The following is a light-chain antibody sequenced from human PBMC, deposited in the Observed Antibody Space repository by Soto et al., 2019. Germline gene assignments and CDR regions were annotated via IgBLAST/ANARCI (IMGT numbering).Light chain of an antibody. V-gene: IGKV1-39*01. Sequence: DIQMTQSPSSLSASVGDRVTISCRASQSISTYLNWYQQKPGKAPKLLIYAASSLQGGVPSRFSGIGSGTDFTVTIISLQPEDFATYYCQQSYSTPHTFGQGTRLEIK. CDR2: AAS. CDR1: QSISTY. J-gene: IGKJ5*01. CDR3: QQSYSTPHT.